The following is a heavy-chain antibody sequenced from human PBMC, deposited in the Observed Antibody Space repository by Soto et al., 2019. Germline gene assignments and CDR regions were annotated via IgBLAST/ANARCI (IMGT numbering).Heavy chain of an antibody. CDR2: IYYSGST. CDR1: GGSISSSSYY. V-gene: IGHV4-39*01. D-gene: IGHD3-3*01. J-gene: IGHJ5*02. Sequence: PSETLSLTCTVSGGSISSSSYYWGWIRQPPGKGLEWIGSIYYSGSTYYNPSLKSRVTISVDTSKNQFSLKLSSVTAADTAVYYCARHEGSSLGWDFWSGYYLMRWFDPWGQGTLVTVSS. CDR3: ARHEGSSLGWDFWSGYYLMRWFDP.